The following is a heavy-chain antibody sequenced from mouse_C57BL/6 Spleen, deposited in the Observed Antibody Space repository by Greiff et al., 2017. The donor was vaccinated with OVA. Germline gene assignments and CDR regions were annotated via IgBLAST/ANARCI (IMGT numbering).Heavy chain of an antibody. V-gene: IGHV1-81*01. Sequence: VQLQQSGAELARPGASVQLSCTASGYTFTSYGISWVKLRTGQGLEWIGEIYPRSGNTYYNEKFKGKATLTADKSSSTAYMELRSLTSEDSAVYFCAINYYGGYFDVWGTGTTVTVSS. J-gene: IGHJ1*03. D-gene: IGHD2-1*01. CDR3: AINYYGGYFDV. CDR2: IYPRSGNT. CDR1: GYTFTSYG.